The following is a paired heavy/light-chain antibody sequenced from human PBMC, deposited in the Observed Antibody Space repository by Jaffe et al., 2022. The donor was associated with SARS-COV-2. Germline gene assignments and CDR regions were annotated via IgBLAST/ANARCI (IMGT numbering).Light chain of an antibody. CDR2: SNN. Sequence: QSVLTQPPSASGTPGQRVTISCSGSSSNIGSNTVNWYQQLPGTAPKLLIYSNNQRPSGVPDRFSGSKSGTSASLAISGLQSEDEADYYCAAWHDSLNGYVFGTGTKVTVL. CDR1: SSNIGSNT. V-gene: IGLV1-44*01. J-gene: IGLJ1*01. CDR3: AAWHDSLNGYV.
Heavy chain of an antibody. V-gene: IGHV3-33*01. CDR3: AREHYYDSSGYYYANYYYYGMDV. CDR1: GFTFSSYG. D-gene: IGHD3-22*01. Sequence: QVQLVESGGGVVQPGRSLRLSCAASGFTFSSYGMHWVRQAPGKGLEWVAVIWYDGSNKYYADSVKGRFTISRDNSKNTLYLQMNSLRAEDTAVYYCAREHYYDSSGYYYANYYYYGMDVWGQGTTVTVSS. J-gene: IGHJ6*02. CDR2: IWYDGSNK.